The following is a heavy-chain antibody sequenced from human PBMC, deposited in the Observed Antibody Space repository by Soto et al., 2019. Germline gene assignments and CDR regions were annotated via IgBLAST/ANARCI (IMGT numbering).Heavy chain of an antibody. D-gene: IGHD3-22*01. CDR3: ANEFYSNGSNF. Sequence: EVQLVESGGGLVKPGGSLRLSCATSGLTFNKAWMTWVRQGPGKRLEWVGHIKSETDGGTTDYAAPVKGRFTISRDDSQNTLFLQMDSLKSEDTAVYYCANEFYSNGSNFWGRGDLVLVSS. CDR2: IKSETDGGTT. J-gene: IGHJ4*02. V-gene: IGHV3-15*01. CDR1: GLTFNKAW.